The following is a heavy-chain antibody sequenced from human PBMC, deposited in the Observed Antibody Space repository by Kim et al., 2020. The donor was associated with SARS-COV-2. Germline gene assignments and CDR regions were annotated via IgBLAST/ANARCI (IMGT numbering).Heavy chain of an antibody. CDR1: GLIFTNVW. CDR3: TTNIPYSNAALPS. Sequence: GGSLRLSCAASGLIFTNVWMTWIRQAPGKGLEWVGRIKSRFDGETTDYAAPVKARFTPSRVDQKTMLYLQINSLKPEATALYNCTTNIPYSNAALPSWG. D-gene: IGHD4-4*01. V-gene: IGHV3-15*01. J-gene: IGHJ5*01. CDR2: IKSRFDGETT.